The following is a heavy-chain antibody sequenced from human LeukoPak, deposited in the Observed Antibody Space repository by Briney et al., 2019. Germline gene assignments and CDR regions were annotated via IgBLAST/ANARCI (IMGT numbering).Heavy chain of an antibody. Sequence: ASVKVSCKASGYTFTGYYMHWVRQAPGQGLEWMGWINPNSGGTNYAQKFQGRVTMTRDTSISTAYMELSSLRSEDTAVYYCARDLYGSFSSELDYWGQGTLVTVSS. D-gene: IGHD3-10*01. CDR3: ARDLYGSFSSELDY. J-gene: IGHJ4*02. CDR2: INPNSGGT. V-gene: IGHV1-2*02. CDR1: GYTFTGYY.